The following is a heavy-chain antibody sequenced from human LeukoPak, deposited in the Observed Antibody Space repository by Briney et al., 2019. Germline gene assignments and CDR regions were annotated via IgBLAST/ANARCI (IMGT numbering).Heavy chain of an antibody. CDR3: ARDLSSSWYYYYYGMDV. CDR1: GYTFTGYY. CDR2: INPNSGGT. J-gene: IGHJ6*02. V-gene: IGHV1-2*02. D-gene: IGHD6-13*01. Sequence: ASVKVSCKASGYTFTGYYMHWVRQAPGQGLEWMGWINPNSGGTNYAQKFQGRVTMTRDTSISTAYMELSRLRSDDTAVYYCARDLSSSWYYYYYGMDVWGQGTTVTASS.